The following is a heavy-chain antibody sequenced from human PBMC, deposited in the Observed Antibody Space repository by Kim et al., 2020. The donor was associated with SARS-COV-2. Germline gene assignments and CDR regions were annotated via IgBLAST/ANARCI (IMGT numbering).Heavy chain of an antibody. V-gene: IGHV3-21*01. Sequence: GGSLRLSCAASGFTFNTYSMNWVRQAPGKGLEWVSAISRSSRYVNNADSVKGRFNISRDNARYLLYLQMNSLRVEDTAVYYCAREARGGETDREPPEAFDMWGLGPMVTVS. CDR1: GFTFNTYS. J-gene: IGHJ3*02. CDR3: AREARGGETDREPPEAFDM. D-gene: IGHD1-1*01. CDR2: ISRSSRYV.